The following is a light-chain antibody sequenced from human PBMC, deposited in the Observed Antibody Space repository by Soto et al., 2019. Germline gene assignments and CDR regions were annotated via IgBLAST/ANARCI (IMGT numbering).Light chain of an antibody. CDR1: SSDVGGYNY. V-gene: IGLV2-14*01. CDR3: ISYTTSVTYV. Sequence: QSVLTQPASVSGSPGQSITISCTGTSSDVGGYNYVSWYQQHPGKATKLINSDIRNRPSGVSNRFSGSKSGNTASLTISGFQTEDEAYYYCISYTTSVTYVFGTGTKVTVL. CDR2: DIR. J-gene: IGLJ1*01.